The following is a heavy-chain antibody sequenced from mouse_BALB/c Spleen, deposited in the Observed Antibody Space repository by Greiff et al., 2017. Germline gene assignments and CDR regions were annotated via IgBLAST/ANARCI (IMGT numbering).Heavy chain of an antibody. V-gene: IGHV5-15*02. CDR2: ISNLAYSI. D-gene: IGHD1-1*01. Sequence: DVQLVESGGGLVQPGGSRKLSCAASGFTFSDYGMAWVRQAPGKGPEWVAFISNLAYSIYYADTVTGRFTISRENAKNTLYLEMSSLRSEDTAMYYCARVYYGSSPYYFDYWGQGTTLTVSS. CDR3: ARVYYGSSPYYFDY. J-gene: IGHJ2*01. CDR1: GFTFSDYG.